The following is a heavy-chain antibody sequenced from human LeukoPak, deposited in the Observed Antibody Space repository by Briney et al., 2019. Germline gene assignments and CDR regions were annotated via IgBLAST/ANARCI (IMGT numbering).Heavy chain of an antibody. D-gene: IGHD3-22*01. CDR1: GFTFDDYG. CDR3: ARTVRYDSQRFYFDY. Sequence: GGSLRLSCAASGFTFDDYGMSWVRQAPGKGLEWVSGINWNGGSTGYADSVKGRFTISRDNAKNSLYLQMNSLRAEDTALYYCARTVRYDSQRFYFDYWGQGTLVTVSS. V-gene: IGHV3-20*04. CDR2: INWNGGST. J-gene: IGHJ4*02.